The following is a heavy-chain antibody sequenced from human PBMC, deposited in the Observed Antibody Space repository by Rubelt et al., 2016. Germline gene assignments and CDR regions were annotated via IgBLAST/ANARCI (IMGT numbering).Heavy chain of an antibody. V-gene: IGHV4-59*01. Sequence: QVQLQESGPGLVKPSETLSLTCTVSGGSISSYYWSWIRQPPGKGLEWIGYIYYSGSTNYNPSLKSRVTISVDTSKNRFSLKLSPVTAADPAVNYCATSWERTFWFDPWGQGTLVTVSP. CDR2: IYYSGST. D-gene: IGHD1-1*01. CDR1: GGSISSYY. CDR3: ATSWERTFWFDP. J-gene: IGHJ5*02.